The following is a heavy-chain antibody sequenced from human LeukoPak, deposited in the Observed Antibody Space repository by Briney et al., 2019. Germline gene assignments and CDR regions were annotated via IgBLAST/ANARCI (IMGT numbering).Heavy chain of an antibody. D-gene: IGHD3-10*01. CDR1: GYTFTSYG. CDR3: ARDSWFGELTPINWFDP. J-gene: IGHJ5*02. CDR2: ISAYNGNT. Sequence: ASVKVSCKASGYTFTSYGISWVRQAPGQGLEWMGWISAYNGNTNYAQKLQGRVTMTTDTSTSTAYMELRSLRSDDTAVYYCARDSWFGELTPINWFDPWGQGTLVTVSS. V-gene: IGHV1-18*01.